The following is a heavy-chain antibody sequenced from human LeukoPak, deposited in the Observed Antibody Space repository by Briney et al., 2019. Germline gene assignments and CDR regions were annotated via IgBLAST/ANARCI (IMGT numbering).Heavy chain of an antibody. CDR3: AGQKSSGWYRRVDY. J-gene: IGHJ4*02. D-gene: IGHD6-19*01. CDR2: IHYSGST. CDR1: GGSISSHY. V-gene: IGHV4-59*11. Sequence: SETLSLTCTVSGGSISSHYWSWIRQPPGKGLEWIGYIHYSGSTNYNPSLKSRVTISVDTSKNQFSLKLSSVTAADTAVYYCAGQKSSGWYRRVDYWGQGTLVTVSS.